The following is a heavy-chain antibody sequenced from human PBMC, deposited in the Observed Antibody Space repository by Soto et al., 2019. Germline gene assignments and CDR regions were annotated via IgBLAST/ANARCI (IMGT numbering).Heavy chain of an antibody. CDR2: IAPITGTT. CDR1: GETFNMFN. D-gene: IGHD3-10*01. J-gene: IGHJ5*02. V-gene: IGHV1-46*02. CDR3: ARAPPRGWCDT. Sequence: QVQLVQSGAELREPGASVKVSCKTSGETFNMFNIHWVRQAPGQGPEWMGTIAPITGTTQYAEKFEGRVTMTGDASTRTVYMELSSLTSEDTAMFYCARAPPRGWCDTWGQGTLVTVSS.